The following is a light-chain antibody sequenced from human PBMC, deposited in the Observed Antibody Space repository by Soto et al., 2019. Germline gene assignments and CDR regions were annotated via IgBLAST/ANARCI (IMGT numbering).Light chain of an antibody. CDR1: SSDIGNYNL. J-gene: IGLJ3*02. CDR3: CSYAGSYTGV. V-gene: IGLV2-23*01. Sequence: QSALTQPASVSGSPGQSITISCTGTSSDIGNYNLVSWYQQHPGKAPKLMIHEDSKRPSGVSNRCSGSKSGNTASLTISGLRTEDEADYYCCSYAGSYTGVFGGGTKLTVL. CDR2: EDS.